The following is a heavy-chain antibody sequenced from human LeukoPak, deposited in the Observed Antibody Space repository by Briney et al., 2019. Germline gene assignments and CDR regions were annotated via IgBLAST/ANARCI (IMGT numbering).Heavy chain of an antibody. Sequence: GGSLRLSCAASGFTVSSNYMSWVRQAPGKGLEWVSVIYSGGSTYYADSVKGRFTISRDNSKNTLYLQMNSLRAEDTAVYYCAKGTTQMSYYYYYMDVWGKGTTVTVSS. CDR1: GFTVSSNY. V-gene: IGHV3-53*01. CDR3: AKGTTQMSYYYYYMDV. D-gene: IGHD4-11*01. CDR2: IYSGGST. J-gene: IGHJ6*03.